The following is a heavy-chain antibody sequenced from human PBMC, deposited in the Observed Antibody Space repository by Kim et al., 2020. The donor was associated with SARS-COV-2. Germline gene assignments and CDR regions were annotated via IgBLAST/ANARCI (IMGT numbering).Heavy chain of an antibody. CDR3: ARDFVAATRGIYFDC. V-gene: IGHV4-34*01. J-gene: IGHJ4*02. CDR1: GGSFSGYY. D-gene: IGHD2-15*01. CDR2: INHSGST. Sequence: SETLSLTCAVYGGSFSGYYWSWIRQPPGKGLEWIGEINHSGSTNYNPSLKSRVTTSIDTSKNQFSLKLSSVTAADTAMYYCARDFVAATRGIYFDCWGQG.